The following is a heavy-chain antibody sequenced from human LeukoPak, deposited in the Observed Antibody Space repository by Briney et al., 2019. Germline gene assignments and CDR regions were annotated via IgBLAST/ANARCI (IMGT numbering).Heavy chain of an antibody. CDR3: AKRPSSGTYYFDY. CDR1: GFTFSSYA. CDR2: ISGGGGST. D-gene: IGHD3-10*01. J-gene: IGHJ4*02. Sequence: GGSLRLSCAASGFTFSSYAMSWVRQAPGKGLEWVSTISGGGGSTYYADSVEGRFTISRDNSKNTLYLQMNSLRVEDTAVYYCAKRPSSGTYYFDYWGQGTLVTVSS. V-gene: IGHV3-23*01.